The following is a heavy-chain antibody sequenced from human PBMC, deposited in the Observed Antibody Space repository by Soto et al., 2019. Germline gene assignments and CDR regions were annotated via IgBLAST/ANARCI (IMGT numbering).Heavy chain of an antibody. CDR3: AKGGRQWLVTSDFNY. V-gene: IGHV3-30*18. J-gene: IGHJ4*02. Sequence: VQLVESGGGVVQPGRSLRPSCAPSGFTFSDYAMHWVRQAPGKGLEWVAVVSHDGRNTHYADSVKGRFTISRDSSKNTVSLEMTSLRAEDTAVYSCAKGGRQWLVTSDFNYWGQGALVTVSS. CDR1: GFTFSDYA. CDR2: VSHDGRNT. D-gene: IGHD6-19*01.